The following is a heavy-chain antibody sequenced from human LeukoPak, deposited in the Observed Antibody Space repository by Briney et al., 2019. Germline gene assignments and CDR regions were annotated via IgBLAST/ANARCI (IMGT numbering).Heavy chain of an antibody. V-gene: IGHV3-9*01. D-gene: IGHD3-10*01. Sequence: PGGSLRLSCAASGFTFDDYAMHWVRQVPGKGLEWVSGISWNSGSIGYADSVKGRFTISRDNSKNTLYLQMNSLRAEDTAVYYCAKAYYYGSGQSFDYWGQGTLVTVSS. J-gene: IGHJ4*02. CDR1: GFTFDDYA. CDR3: AKAYYYGSGQSFDY. CDR2: ISWNSGSI.